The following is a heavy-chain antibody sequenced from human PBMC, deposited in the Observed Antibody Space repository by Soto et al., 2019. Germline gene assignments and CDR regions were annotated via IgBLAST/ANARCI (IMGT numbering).Heavy chain of an antibody. V-gene: IGHV1-69*13. CDR1: GGTFSSYA. Sequence: PGASVKVSCKASGGTFSSYAISWVRQAPGQGLEWMGGIIPIFGTANYAQKFQGRVTITADESTSTAYMELSSLRSEDTAVYYCARESQPIGGGQVDYWGQGTLVTVSS. J-gene: IGHJ4*02. CDR3: ARESQPIGGGQVDY. CDR2: IIPIFGTA. D-gene: IGHD1-26*01.